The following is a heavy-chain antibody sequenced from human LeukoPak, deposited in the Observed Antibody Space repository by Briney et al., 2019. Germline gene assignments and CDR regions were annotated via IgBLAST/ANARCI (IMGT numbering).Heavy chain of an antibody. CDR3: VRGAYCSGSSCYPWFDP. D-gene: IGHD2-2*01. J-gene: IGHJ5*02. Sequence: SETLSLTCTVYTGSTSSSSYFCGWIRQPPGKGLEWIGSIYYSGSTYYNPSLKSRVTISVDTSKNQFSLKVSSVTAADTAVYYCVRGAYCSGSSCYPWFDPWGQGTLVTVSS. CDR2: IYYSGST. CDR1: TGSTSSSSYF. V-gene: IGHV4-39*01.